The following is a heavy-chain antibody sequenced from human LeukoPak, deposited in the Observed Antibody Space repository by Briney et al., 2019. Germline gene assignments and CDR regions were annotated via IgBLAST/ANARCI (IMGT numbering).Heavy chain of an antibody. Sequence: SETLSLTCTMSGDSTSSSYWTWIRQAPGKGLEWIGYIYYSGSTKFNPSLKSRLTMSIDASKNQFSLNLKSVTTADTAVYYCARYAVIPAAMLDSWDQGTLVTVSS. V-gene: IGHV4-59*01. J-gene: IGHJ4*02. D-gene: IGHD2-2*01. CDR1: GDSTSSSY. CDR3: ARYAVIPAAMLDS. CDR2: IYYSGST.